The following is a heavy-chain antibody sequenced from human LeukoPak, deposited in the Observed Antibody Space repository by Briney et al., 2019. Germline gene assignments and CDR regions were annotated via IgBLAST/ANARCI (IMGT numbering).Heavy chain of an antibody. J-gene: IGHJ4*02. CDR2: IYYSGST. Sequence: PSETLSLTCTVSGGSISSYYWSWIRQPPGKGLEWIGYIYYSGSTNYNPSLKSRVTISVDTSKNQFSLKLSSVTAADTAVYYCASTRDDFWSGYSYYFDYWGQGTLVTVSS. CDR1: GGSISSYY. D-gene: IGHD3-3*01. CDR3: ASTRDDFWSGYSYYFDY. V-gene: IGHV4-59*01.